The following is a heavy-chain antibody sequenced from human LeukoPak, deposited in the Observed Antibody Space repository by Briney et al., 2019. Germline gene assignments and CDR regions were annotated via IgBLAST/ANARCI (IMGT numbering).Heavy chain of an antibody. V-gene: IGHV3-9*01. D-gene: IGHD2/OR15-2a*01. J-gene: IGHJ4*02. CDR1: GFTFDDYA. Sequence: PGGSLRLSCAASGFTFDDYAMHWVRQAPGKGLEWVSGISWNSGSIGYADSVKGRFTISRDNAKNTLNLQMNSLGAEDTAVYYCVRGNRGPDYWGQGTLVTVSS. CDR2: ISWNSGSI. CDR3: VRGNRGPDY.